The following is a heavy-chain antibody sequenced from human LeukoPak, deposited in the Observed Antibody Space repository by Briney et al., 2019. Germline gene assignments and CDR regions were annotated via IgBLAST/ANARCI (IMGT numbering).Heavy chain of an antibody. J-gene: IGHJ3*02. CDR3: ARDFMKNWDHDAFDI. CDR2: IYYSGST. D-gene: IGHD7-27*01. CDR1: GGSISSGDYY. Sequence: SETLPLTCTVSGGSISSGDYYWSWIRQPPGKGLEWIGYIYYSGSTYYNPSLKSRVTISVDTSKNQFSLKLSSVTAADTAVYYCARDFMKNWDHDAFDIWGQGTMVTVSS. V-gene: IGHV4-30-4*01.